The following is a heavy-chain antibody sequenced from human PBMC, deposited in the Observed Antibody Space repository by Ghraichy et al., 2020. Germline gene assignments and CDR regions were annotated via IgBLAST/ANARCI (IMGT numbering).Heavy chain of an antibody. CDR2: IYYIGST. D-gene: IGHD3-22*01. Sequence: SETLSLTCTVSGGSISSYYWSWIRQPPGKGLEWIGYIYYIGSTNYNPSLKSRVTISVDTSKNQFSLKLSSVTAADTAVYYCARERMIVVPPYYYYGMDVWGQGTTVTVSS. CDR3: ARERMIVVPPYYYYGMDV. J-gene: IGHJ6*02. CDR1: GGSISSYY. V-gene: IGHV4-59*01.